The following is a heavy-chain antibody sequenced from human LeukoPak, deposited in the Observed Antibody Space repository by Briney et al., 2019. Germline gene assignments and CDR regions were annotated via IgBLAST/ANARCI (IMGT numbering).Heavy chain of an antibody. V-gene: IGHV3-74*01. D-gene: IGHD6-19*01. CDR2: ITNDGSST. CDR3: ARDGAYSSGWYGKFDY. CDR1: GLTFSSHW. Sequence: PGGFLRLSCAASGLTFSSHWMHWVRQAPGKGLVWVSRITNDGSSTTYADSVKGRFTISRDNAKNMLYLQVNSLRAEDTAVYYCARDGAYSSGWYGKFDYWGQGTLVTVSS. J-gene: IGHJ4*02.